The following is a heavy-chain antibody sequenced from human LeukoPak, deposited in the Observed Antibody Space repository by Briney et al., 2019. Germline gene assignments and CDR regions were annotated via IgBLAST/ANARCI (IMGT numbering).Heavy chain of an antibody. CDR3: ARDGSGYSGSFDF. V-gene: IGHV4-31*03. CDR1: GGSASSGDYC. J-gene: IGHJ4*02. D-gene: IGHD3-3*01. Sequence: PSETLSLTCTVSGGSASSGDYCWSWIRQHPEKGLEWIGFICFSGSTYYNASLKSRVTISVDTSKNQFSLMLTSVTAADTAVYYCARDGSGYSGSFDFWGQGTLVTVSS. CDR2: ICFSGST.